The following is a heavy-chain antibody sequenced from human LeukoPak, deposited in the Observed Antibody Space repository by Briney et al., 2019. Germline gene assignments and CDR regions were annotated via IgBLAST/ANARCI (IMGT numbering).Heavy chain of an antibody. CDR2: VCHSGST. D-gene: IGHD2-21*01. V-gene: IGHV4-38-2*02. Sequence: SETLSLTCTVSSYSISSTYCWGWIRQPPGKGLEWIGRVCHSGSTYYNPSLKSRVSISVDTSQNQFSLKLSSLTAADTAVYYCARDRAPYCGGDCAPGGAFDIWGQGTMVTVSS. CDR1: SYSISSTYC. J-gene: IGHJ3*02. CDR3: ARDRAPYCGGDCAPGGAFDI.